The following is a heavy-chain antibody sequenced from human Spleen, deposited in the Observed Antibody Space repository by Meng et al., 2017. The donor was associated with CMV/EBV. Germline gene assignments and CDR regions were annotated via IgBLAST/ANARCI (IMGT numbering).Heavy chain of an antibody. CDR3: ARGYSYGSLDY. J-gene: IGHJ4*02. D-gene: IGHD5-18*01. V-gene: IGHV3-30-3*01. CDR2: ISYDGSNK. Sequence: GESLKISCAASGFTFRNYAMTWVRQAPGKGLEWVAVISYDGSNKYYADSVKGRFTISRDNSKNTLYLQMNSLRAEDTAVYYCARGYSYGSLDYWGQGTLVTVSS. CDR1: GFTFRNYA.